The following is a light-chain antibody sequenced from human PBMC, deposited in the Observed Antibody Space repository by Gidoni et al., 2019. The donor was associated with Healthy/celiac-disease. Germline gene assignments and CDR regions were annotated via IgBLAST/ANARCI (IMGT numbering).Light chain of an antibody. J-gene: IGLJ2*01. CDR1: KLEDKY. V-gene: IGLV3-1*01. CDR2: QDS. Sequence: SYELTQPPSVSVSPGETASITCSGEKLEDKYACWYQQNPGRSPVLVIYQDSKRPSELPVRFSGSNSGNTATLTISGTQAMDEADYYCQAWDSSTVVFGGGTKLTVL. CDR3: QAWDSSTVV.